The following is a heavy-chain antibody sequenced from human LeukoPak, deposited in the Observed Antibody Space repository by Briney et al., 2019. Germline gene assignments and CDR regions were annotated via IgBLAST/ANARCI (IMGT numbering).Heavy chain of an antibody. CDR3: ARFEDRRGFDP. D-gene: IGHD3-16*01. CDR2: INHSGST. Sequence: SETLSLTCAVYGGSFSGYYCSWIRRPPGKGLEWIGEINHSGSTNCNPSLKSRVTISVDTSKNQFSLKLSSVTAADTAVYYCARFEDRRGFDPWGQGTLVTVSS. V-gene: IGHV4-34*01. J-gene: IGHJ5*02. CDR1: GGSFSGYY.